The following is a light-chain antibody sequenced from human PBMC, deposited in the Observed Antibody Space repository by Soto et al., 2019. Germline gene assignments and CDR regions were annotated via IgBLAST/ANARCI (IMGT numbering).Light chain of an antibody. CDR1: QSISSW. CDR3: QQYNSYSGT. J-gene: IGKJ1*01. Sequence: DIQMTQSPSTLSPSVANICTITCLASQSISSWLAWYQQKPGKAPKLLIYKASSLESGVPSRFSGSGSGTEFTLTISSLQPDDFATYYCQQYNSYSGTFGQGTKVDIK. CDR2: KAS. V-gene: IGKV1-5*03.